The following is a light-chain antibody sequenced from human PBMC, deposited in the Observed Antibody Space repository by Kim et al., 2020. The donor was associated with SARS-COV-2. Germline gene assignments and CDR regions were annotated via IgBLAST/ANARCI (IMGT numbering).Light chain of an antibody. CDR1: SSNIGNNY. CDR3: GTWDSSLSAVV. CDR2: DNN. J-gene: IGLJ2*01. V-gene: IGLV1-51*01. Sequence: GAKVTHSCSGSSSNIGNNYVSWYRQRPGTAPKLHIYDNNKRPSGIPDRFSGSKSGTSATLGITGLQTGDEADYYCGTWDSSLSAVVFGGGTQLTVL.